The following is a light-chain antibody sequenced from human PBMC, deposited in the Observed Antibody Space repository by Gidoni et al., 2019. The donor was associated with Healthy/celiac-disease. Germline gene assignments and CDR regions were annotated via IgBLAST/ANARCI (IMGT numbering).Light chain of an antibody. J-gene: IGKJ2*03. CDR2: ASS. CDR3: QQSYSTPPS. CDR1: QSISSY. V-gene: IGKV1-39*01. Sequence: DIQMTQSPSSLSASVGDRVTITCRASQSISSYLHWYQQKPGKAPKLLIYASSSLQSGVPSRCSSSGSGTDFTLTISSLQPEDFATYYCQQSYSTPPSFGQGTKLEIK.